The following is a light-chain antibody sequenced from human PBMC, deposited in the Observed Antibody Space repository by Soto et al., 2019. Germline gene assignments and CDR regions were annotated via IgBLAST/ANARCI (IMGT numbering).Light chain of an antibody. CDR3: QQANSFPLT. CDR1: QGISSY. J-gene: IGKJ4*01. V-gene: IGKV1-9*01. CDR2: AAS. Sequence: VQVTQSPSFLSASVGDRVTITCRASQGISSYLAWYQQKPGKAPKLLIYAASTLQSGVPSRFSGSGSGTEFTLTISSLQPEDFATYYCQQANSFPLTFGGGTKVDIK.